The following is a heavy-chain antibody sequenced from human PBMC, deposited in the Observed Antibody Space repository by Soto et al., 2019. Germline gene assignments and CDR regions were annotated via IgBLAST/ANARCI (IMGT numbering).Heavy chain of an antibody. CDR3: ARIPAAGYVDD. Sequence: PSETLSLTCAVSGGSISSSNWWSWVRQPPGKGLDWIGEIHHSGTANYNPSLKSRVSISVDISKNQLSLEVSSLTAADTAVYYCARIPAAGYVDDWGQGTLVTVS. V-gene: IGHV4-4*02. CDR2: IHHSGTA. CDR1: GGSISSSNW. D-gene: IGHD6-13*01. J-gene: IGHJ4*02.